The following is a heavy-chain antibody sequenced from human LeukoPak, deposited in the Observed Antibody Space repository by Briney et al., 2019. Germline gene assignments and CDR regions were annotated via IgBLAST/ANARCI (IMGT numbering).Heavy chain of an antibody. V-gene: IGHV3-9*01. CDR3: AMESRIAVAAIDY. J-gene: IGHJ4*02. CDR2: INWNTGVI. CDR1: GITFDEYA. D-gene: IGHD6-19*01. Sequence: PGRSLRLSCAASGITFDEYAMNWVRHAPGKGLEWVSNINWNTGVIVYADSVKGRFTVSRDNAKTSLFLQMNSLRAEDTALYYCAMESRIAVAAIDYWGQGTLVTVSS.